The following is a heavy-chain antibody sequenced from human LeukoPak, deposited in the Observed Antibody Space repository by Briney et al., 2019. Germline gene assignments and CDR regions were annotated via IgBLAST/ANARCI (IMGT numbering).Heavy chain of an antibody. D-gene: IGHD2-21*02. V-gene: IGHV3-53*01. J-gene: IGHJ3*02. Sequence: GGSLRLSCAASGFTVSSNYMSWVRQAPGKGLEWVSVIYSGGSTYYADSVKGRFTISRDNSKNTLYLQMNSLRAEDTAVYYCARFSMTLNAFDIWGQGTMVTVSS. CDR2: IYSGGST. CDR1: GFTVSSNY. CDR3: ARFSMTLNAFDI.